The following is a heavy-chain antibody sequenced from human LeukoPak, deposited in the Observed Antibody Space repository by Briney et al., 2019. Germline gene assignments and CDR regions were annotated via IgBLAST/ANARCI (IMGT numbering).Heavy chain of an antibody. CDR1: GYTFTSYH. Sequence: ASVKVSCKTSGYTFTSYHINWVRQATGQGLEWMGWMNPYSGDRGYAQKFQGRVSITSDTSISTAHMELSSLRSDDTAVYFCARTTSLTASGYDYWGQGTLVTVSS. D-gene: IGHD4-17*01. J-gene: IGHJ4*02. CDR3: ARTTSLTASGYDY. V-gene: IGHV1-8*03. CDR2: MNPYSGDR.